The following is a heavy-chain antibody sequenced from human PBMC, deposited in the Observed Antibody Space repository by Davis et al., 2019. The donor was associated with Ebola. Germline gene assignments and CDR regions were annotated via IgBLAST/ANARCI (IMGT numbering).Heavy chain of an antibody. Sequence: AASVKVSCKASGFTFTSSAVQWVRQARGQRLEWIGWIVVGSGNTNYAQKFQERVTITRDMSTSTAYMELSSLRSEDTAVYYCARDWDGSGSYYNTYYYGMDVWGQGTTVTVSS. CDR1: GFTFTSSA. CDR3: ARDWDGSGSYYNTYYYGMDV. V-gene: IGHV1-58*01. J-gene: IGHJ6*02. CDR2: IVVGSGNT. D-gene: IGHD3-10*01.